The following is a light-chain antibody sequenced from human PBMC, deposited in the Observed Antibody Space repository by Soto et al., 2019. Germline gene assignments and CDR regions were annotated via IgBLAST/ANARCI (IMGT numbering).Light chain of an antibody. J-gene: IGKJ1*01. CDR3: QQYGSSPT. Sequence: EIVLTQSPGTLSLSPWERATLSCRASQSASSRHLAWYQQKPGQAPRLLIYAASSRAAGIPDRFSGSGSGTDFTLTISRLEPEDFAVYYCQQYGSSPTFGQGTKVDIK. CDR1: QSASSRH. V-gene: IGKV3-20*01. CDR2: AAS.